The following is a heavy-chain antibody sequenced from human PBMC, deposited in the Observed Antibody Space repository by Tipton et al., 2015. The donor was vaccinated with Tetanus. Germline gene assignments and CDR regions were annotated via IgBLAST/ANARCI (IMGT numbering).Heavy chain of an antibody. V-gene: IGHV4-59*01. CDR3: TRDAGDSGH. CDR2: IYFNGTT. D-gene: IGHD2-21*02. CDR1: GFTFNTYA. Sequence: LRLSCEASGFTFNTYAMNWVRQAPGKGLEWIGYIYFNGTTKYNPALKSRVTISVDTSKKQFSLSLTSVTAADTAVYYCTRDAGDSGHWGQGTLVTVSS. J-gene: IGHJ4*02.